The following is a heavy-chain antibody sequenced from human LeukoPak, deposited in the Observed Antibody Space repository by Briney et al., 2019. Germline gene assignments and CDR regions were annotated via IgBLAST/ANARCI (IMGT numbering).Heavy chain of an antibody. CDR1: GFTFSNYP. CDR3: AKTALGYFYTMDV. D-gene: IGHD7-27*01. Sequence: PGGSLRLSCSASGFTFSNYPMYWVRQAPGKGLEYVAAISTDGGSTYYADSVKGRFTISRDNSKNTLYLQMSSLRAEDTAVYYCAKTALGYFYTMDVWGQGTTVTVSS. CDR2: ISTDGGST. V-gene: IGHV3-64D*06. J-gene: IGHJ6*02.